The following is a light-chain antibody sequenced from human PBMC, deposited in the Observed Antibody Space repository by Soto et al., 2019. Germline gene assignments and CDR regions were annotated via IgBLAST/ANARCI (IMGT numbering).Light chain of an antibody. J-gene: IGLJ1*01. Sequence: QSVLTQPPSASGTPGQGVTISCSGSTSNIGSNYVYWYQQLPGTAPKLLIYRNNQRPSGVPDRFSGSKSGTSTSLAISGPRFQHEADYFCSTWDDSLNGFYVFGTGTKLTVL. CDR1: TSNIGSNY. CDR3: STWDDSLNGFYV. CDR2: RNN. V-gene: IGLV1-47*01.